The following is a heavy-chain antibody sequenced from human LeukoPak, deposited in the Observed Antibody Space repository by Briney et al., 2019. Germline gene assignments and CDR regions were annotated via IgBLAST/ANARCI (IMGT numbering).Heavy chain of an antibody. Sequence: PSETLSLTCIVSGGSISSGDYYWDWIRQPPGWGLEWIGNVHHTGKVDYSPSLRSRASMYVDRSKNQFSLKLTSVAAADTAIYYCARHLAAHNWFDPWGQGALVTISS. CDR3: ARHLAAHNWFDP. V-gene: IGHV4-39*01. CDR2: VHHTGKV. J-gene: IGHJ5*02. CDR1: GGSISSGDYY. D-gene: IGHD6-25*01.